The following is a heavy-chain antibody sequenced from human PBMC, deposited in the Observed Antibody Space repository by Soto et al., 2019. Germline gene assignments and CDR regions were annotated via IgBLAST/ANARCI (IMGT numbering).Heavy chain of an antibody. CDR1: GFTFSSYW. D-gene: IGHD3-10*01. J-gene: IGHJ5*02. V-gene: IGHV3-7*03. CDR2: IKQDGSEK. CDR3: AGDIRWGRGPGDWFDP. Sequence: GGSLRLSCAASGFTFSSYWMSWVRQAPGKGLEWVANIKQDGSEKYYVDSVKGRFTISRDNAKNSLYLQMNSLRAEDTAVYYCAGDIRWGRGPGDWFDPWGQGTLVTVSS.